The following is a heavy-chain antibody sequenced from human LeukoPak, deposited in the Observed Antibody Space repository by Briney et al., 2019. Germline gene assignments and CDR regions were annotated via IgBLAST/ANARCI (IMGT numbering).Heavy chain of an antibody. V-gene: IGHV4-34*08. D-gene: IGHD6-6*01. Sequence: SWTLSLTCAGCGGTFSGYYWNGIRQPPGKGLEGMGETNHSGSTNDNPSLNSQVTISVDTSKHHFSPELSSVTAADTAVDYCSRTGCWRISSWLEDWGQATLVTVSS. CDR1: GGTFSGYY. J-gene: IGHJ4*02. CDR2: TNHSGST. CDR3: SRTGCWRISSWLED.